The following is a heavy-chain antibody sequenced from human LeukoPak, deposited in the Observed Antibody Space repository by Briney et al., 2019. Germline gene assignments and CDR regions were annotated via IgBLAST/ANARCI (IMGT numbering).Heavy chain of an antibody. V-gene: IGHV3-30*03. CDR3: ARGSAAGTLHF. J-gene: IGHJ4*02. CDR2: ISYDGSNK. CDR1: GFTFSSYG. D-gene: IGHD6-13*01. Sequence: PGRSLRPSCAASGFTFSSYGMHWVRQAPGKGLEWVAVISYDGSNKYYADSVKGRFTISRDNSKNTLYLQMNSLRAEDTAVYYCARGSAAGTLHFWGQGTLVTVSS.